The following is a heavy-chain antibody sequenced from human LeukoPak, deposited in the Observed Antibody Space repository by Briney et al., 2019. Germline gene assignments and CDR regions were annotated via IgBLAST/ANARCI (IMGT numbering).Heavy chain of an antibody. J-gene: IGHJ4*02. V-gene: IGHV3-23*01. D-gene: IGHD3-22*01. CDR3: AKRGVVIRVILVGFHKEAYYFDS. CDR2: ISGSGGST. CDR1: GLTLSNYG. Sequence: GGSLRLSCAVSGLTLSNYGMSWVRQAPGKGLEWVAGISGSGGSTNYADSVKGRFSISRDNRKNTLYLQMSSLRGEDTAVYFCAKRGVVIRVILVGFHKEAYYFDSWGQGALVTVSS.